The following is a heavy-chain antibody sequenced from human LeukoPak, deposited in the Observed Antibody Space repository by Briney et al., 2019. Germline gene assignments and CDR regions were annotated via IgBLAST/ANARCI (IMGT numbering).Heavy chain of an antibody. D-gene: IGHD1-26*01. V-gene: IGHV4-34*01. CDR2: GSESGGT. CDR3: ASSPVGATDY. J-gene: IGHJ4*02. Sequence: SETLSLTCAVYGGSLNGHYWSWIRQPPGKGLEWIGEGSESGGTKFNPSLKSRVTISADTSKNQFSLKLSSVTAADTAVYYCASSPVGATDYWGQGTLVTVSS. CDR1: GGSLNGHY.